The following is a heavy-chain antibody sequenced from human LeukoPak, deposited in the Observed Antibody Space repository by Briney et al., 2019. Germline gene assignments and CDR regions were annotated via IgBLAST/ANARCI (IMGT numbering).Heavy chain of an antibody. CDR1: GGSFSGYY. D-gene: IGHD6-13*01. V-gene: IGHV4-34*01. Sequence: PSETLSLTCAVYGGSFSGYYWSWIRQPPGKGLEWIGEINHSGSTNYNPSLKSRVTISVDTSKNQFSLKLSSVTAADTAVYYCARVKYSSSWTGDYWGQGTLVTVSS. J-gene: IGHJ4*02. CDR2: INHSGST. CDR3: ARVKYSSSWTGDY.